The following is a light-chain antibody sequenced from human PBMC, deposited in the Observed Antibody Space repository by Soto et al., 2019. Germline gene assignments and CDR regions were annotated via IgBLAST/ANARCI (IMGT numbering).Light chain of an antibody. Sequence: QPVLTQPASVSGSPGQSITISCTGTSSDVGKYNLVSWYQHHPGKAPKVIIYEGSKRPSGVSNRFSGSKSGNTASLTISGLQAEDEAEYYCSSYTNINTRACVFGTGTKVTVL. V-gene: IGLV2-14*02. CDR1: SSDVGKYNL. CDR2: EGS. J-gene: IGLJ1*01. CDR3: SSYTNINTRACV.